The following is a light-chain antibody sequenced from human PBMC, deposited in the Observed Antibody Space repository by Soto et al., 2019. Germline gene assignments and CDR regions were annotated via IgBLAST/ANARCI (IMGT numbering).Light chain of an antibody. J-gene: IGKJ2*01. V-gene: IGKV3-11*01. Sequence: EIVLTQSPDTLSLSPRERATLSFRASQSVGTYLVWYQQKPCQAPRLLIYGASNRATGIPARFSGSGSGTDFTLTISSLEPEDFAVDYCQQRSNGFGQGTKLEIK. CDR2: GAS. CDR3: QQRSNG. CDR1: QSVGTY.